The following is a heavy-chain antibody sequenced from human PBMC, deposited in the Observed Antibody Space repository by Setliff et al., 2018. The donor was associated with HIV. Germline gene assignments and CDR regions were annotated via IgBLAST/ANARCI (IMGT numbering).Heavy chain of an antibody. V-gene: IGHV3-30*02. CDR3: AKDKGQKYADY. CDR2: IRSDGSNK. CDR1: GLTFSNCG. Sequence: PGGSLRLSCATSGLTFSNCGVHWVRQAPGKGLEWVASIRSDGSNKYYADSVTGRFTISRDDSKNTLYLQMNSLRAEDTAVYYCAKDKGQKYADYWGQGTVVTVSS. D-gene: IGHD3-10*01. J-gene: IGHJ4*02.